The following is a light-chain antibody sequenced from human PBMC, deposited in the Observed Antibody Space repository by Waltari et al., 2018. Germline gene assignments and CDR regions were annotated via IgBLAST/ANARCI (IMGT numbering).Light chain of an antibody. CDR3: LQYNHKPSN. J-gene: IGKJ2*01. Sequence: DIQMTQSPSSLSASVGDRVTITCRASQGISNYLSWYQQQPGKAPKRLIYATSSLESGVPSRFSGSGSGTEFTLTISSLQSEDFAVYYCLQYNHKPSNFGQGTKLEIK. CDR2: ATS. V-gene: IGKV1-17*01. CDR1: QGISNY.